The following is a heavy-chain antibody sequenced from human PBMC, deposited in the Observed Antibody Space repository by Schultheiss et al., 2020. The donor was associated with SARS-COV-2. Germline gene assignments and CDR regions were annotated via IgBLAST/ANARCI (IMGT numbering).Heavy chain of an antibody. CDR3: SRERSAPDYDYGDYDDGAIDM. D-gene: IGHD4-17*01. CDR2: IYYSGST. CDR1: GGSISSYY. J-gene: IGHJ3*02. Sequence: SETLSLTCTVSGGSISSYYWGCIRQPPGKGLEWIGSIYYSGSTYYNPSLKSRVTISVDKSKNQFSLKLSSVTAADTAVYYCSRERSAPDYDYGDYDDGAIDMWGQGTMVTVSS. V-gene: IGHV4-39*07.